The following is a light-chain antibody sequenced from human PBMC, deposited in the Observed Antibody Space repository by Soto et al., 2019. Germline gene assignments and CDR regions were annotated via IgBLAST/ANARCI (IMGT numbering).Light chain of an antibody. CDR2: AAS. CDR1: QSISSY. CDR3: QQSYSTPRT. Sequence: DIQMTQSPSSLSASVGDRVTITCRASQSISSYLNWYQQKPGKAPKLLIYAASSLQSGVPSRFSGSGSGTDFPLPISRLQPEDCATYYCQQSYSTPRTFGQGTKVEL. V-gene: IGKV1-39*01. J-gene: IGKJ1*01.